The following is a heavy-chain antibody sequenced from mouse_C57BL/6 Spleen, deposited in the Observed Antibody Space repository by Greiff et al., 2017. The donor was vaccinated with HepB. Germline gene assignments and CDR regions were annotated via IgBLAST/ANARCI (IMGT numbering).Heavy chain of an antibody. CDR1: GYTFTSYW. CDR3: ASPLTESGAMDY. Sequence: VQLQQPGAELVMPGASVKLSCKASGYTFTSYWMHWVKQRPGQGLEWIGEINPSDSYTNYNQKFKGKSTLTVNKSSSPAYMKLSSLTSEDSAVYYCASPLTESGAMDYWGQGTSVTVSA. D-gene: IGHD4-1*01. CDR2: INPSDSYT. J-gene: IGHJ4*01. V-gene: IGHV1-69*01.